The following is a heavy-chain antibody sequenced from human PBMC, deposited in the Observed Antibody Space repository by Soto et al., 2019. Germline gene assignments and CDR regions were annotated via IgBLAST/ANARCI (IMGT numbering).Heavy chain of an antibody. J-gene: IGHJ6*02. CDR1: GFTFSSYG. V-gene: IGHV3-30*03. CDR3: ASGIVVVTAGYGMDV. CDR2: ISYDGSNK. Sequence: QVQLVESGGGVVQPGRSLRLSCAASGFTFSSYGMHWVRQAPGKGLEWVAVISYDGSNKYYADSVKGRFTISRDNSKNTLYLQMNSVRAEDTAVYYCASGIVVVTAGYGMDVWGQGTTVTVSS. D-gene: IGHD2-21*02.